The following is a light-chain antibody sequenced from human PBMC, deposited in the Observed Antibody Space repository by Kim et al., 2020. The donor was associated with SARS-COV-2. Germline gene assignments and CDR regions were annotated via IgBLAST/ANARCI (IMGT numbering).Light chain of an antibody. Sequence: GKTVTISCTRSSGSIASGYVQWYQQRPGNSPTTVIYEDKQRPSGVPDRFSGSIDSSSNSASLTISGLKTEDEAVYYCQSYDSNNRVFGGGTKVTVL. CDR1: SGSIASGY. CDR3: QSYDSNNRV. CDR2: EDK. J-gene: IGLJ2*01. V-gene: IGLV6-57*01.